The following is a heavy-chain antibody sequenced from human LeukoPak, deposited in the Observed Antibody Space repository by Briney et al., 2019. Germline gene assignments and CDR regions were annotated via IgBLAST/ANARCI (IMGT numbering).Heavy chain of an antibody. Sequence: PGGSLRLSCAASGFTFSSYWMIWVRQAPGKGLEWVANIQQDGSEKYYVESVKGRFTISRDNAKNSLYLQMNSLRAEDTAVYYCARNPPGYFNWGQGTLVTVSS. CDR1: GFTFSSYW. CDR3: ARNPPGYFN. CDR2: IQQDGSEK. D-gene: IGHD6-25*01. J-gene: IGHJ4*02. V-gene: IGHV3-7*05.